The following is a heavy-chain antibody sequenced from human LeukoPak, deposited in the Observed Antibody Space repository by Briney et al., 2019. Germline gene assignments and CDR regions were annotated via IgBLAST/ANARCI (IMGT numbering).Heavy chain of an antibody. CDR1: GYSISSDYY. J-gene: IGHJ6*03. Sequence: PSETLSLTCTVSGYSISSDYYWSWIRQPAGKGLEWIGRIYYSGSTNYNPSLKSRVTMSVDTSKNQFSLKLTSVTAADTAVYYCARHDWSSTSSYYSYYYMDVWGKGTTVTVSS. V-gene: IGHV4-4*07. CDR3: ARHDWSSTSSYYSYYYMDV. CDR2: IYYSGST. D-gene: IGHD2-2*01.